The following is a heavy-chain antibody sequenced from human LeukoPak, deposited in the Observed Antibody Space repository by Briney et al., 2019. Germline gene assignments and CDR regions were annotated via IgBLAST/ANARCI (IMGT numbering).Heavy chain of an antibody. D-gene: IGHD4-11*01. CDR1: GYTFTSYD. Sequence: ASVKVSCKAAGYTFTSYDINWVRQATGQGLEWMGWMNPTSGNTGYAQKFQGRVTMTRNTSISTAYMELSSLRSEDTAVYYCARGYYSDYYMDVWGKGTTVTVSS. V-gene: IGHV1-8*01. CDR2: MNPTSGNT. CDR3: ARGYYSDYYMDV. J-gene: IGHJ6*03.